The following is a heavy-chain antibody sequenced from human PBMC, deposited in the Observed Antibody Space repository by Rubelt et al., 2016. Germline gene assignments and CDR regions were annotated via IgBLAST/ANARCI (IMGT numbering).Heavy chain of an antibody. CDR2: INHSGST. CDR3: ARGESYCSGGSCLDWFDP. D-gene: IGHD2-15*01. CDR1: GGSISSGGYY. J-gene: IGHJ5*02. Sequence: QVQLQESAPGLVKPSQTLPLTCTVSGGSISSGGYYWSWIRQPPGKGLEWIGEINHSGSTNYNPSLKSRVTISVDTSKNQFSLKLSSVTAADTTVYYCARGESYCSGGSCLDWFDPWGQGTLVTVSS. V-gene: IGHV4-31*03.